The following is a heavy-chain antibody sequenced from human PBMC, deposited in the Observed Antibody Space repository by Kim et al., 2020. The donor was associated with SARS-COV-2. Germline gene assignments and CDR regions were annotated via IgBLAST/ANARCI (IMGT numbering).Heavy chain of an antibody. Sequence: GGSLRLSCEGSGFIFSDYAMNWVRQAPGKGLEWIASISGSSQHIFYRDSVKARFTVSRDNAKNSLYLRLSGLGAEDTAVYYCVREADPPRDESWGRGTLVTVSS. CDR2: ISGSSQHI. CDR3: VREADPPRDES. J-gene: IGHJ5*02. CDR1: GFIFSDYA. V-gene: IGHV3-21*06.